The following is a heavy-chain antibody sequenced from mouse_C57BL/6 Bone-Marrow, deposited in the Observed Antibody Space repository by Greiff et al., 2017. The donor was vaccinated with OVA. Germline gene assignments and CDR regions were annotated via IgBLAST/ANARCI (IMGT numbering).Heavy chain of an antibody. J-gene: IGHJ1*03. CDR1: GYTFTSYW. CDR3: ARGAYWYFDV. V-gene: IGHV1-55*01. CDR2: IYPGSGST. Sequence: VQLQQPGAELVKPGASVKMSCKASGYTFTSYWIIWVKQRPGQGLEWIGDIYPGSGSTNYNEKFKSKATLTVDTSSSTAYMQLSSLTSEDAAVYYCARGAYWYFDVWGTGTTVTVSS.